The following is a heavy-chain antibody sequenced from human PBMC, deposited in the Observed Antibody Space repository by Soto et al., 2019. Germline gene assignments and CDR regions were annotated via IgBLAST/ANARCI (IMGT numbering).Heavy chain of an antibody. CDR2: ISGSGATT. D-gene: IGHD5-12*01. J-gene: IGHJ4*02. CDR3: AKKSGYAYGNFDY. CDR1: GFTFISYA. Sequence: EVQLLESGGGLVQPGGSLRLSCATSGFTFISYARSWVRQAPGKGLDCVSSISGSGATTYYADSVKCLFTISRDKSKNTMYLQMSRLRAEDTALYYCAKKSGYAYGNFDYWGQGILVTVSS. V-gene: IGHV3-23*01.